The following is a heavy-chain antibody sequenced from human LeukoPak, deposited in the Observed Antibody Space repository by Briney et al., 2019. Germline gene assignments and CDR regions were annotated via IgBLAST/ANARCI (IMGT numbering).Heavy chain of an antibody. V-gene: IGHV4-34*01. J-gene: IGHJ5*02. CDR2: INHSGST. Sequence: SETLSLTCAVYGGSSSGYYWSWIRQPPGKGLEWIGEINHSGSTNYNPSLKSRVTISVDTSKNQFSLKLSSVTAADTAVYYCARLYSSSWYYNWFDPWGQGTLVTVSS. CDR1: GGSSSGYY. CDR3: ARLYSSSWYYNWFDP. D-gene: IGHD6-13*01.